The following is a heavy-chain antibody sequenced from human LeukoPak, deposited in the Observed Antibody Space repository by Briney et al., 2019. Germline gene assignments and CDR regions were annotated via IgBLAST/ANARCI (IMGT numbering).Heavy chain of an antibody. V-gene: IGHV4-59*01. CDR1: GGSISLYY. D-gene: IGHD5-12*01. Sequence: PSETLSLTCTVSGGSISLYYWNWSRQPPGKGLEWIGYIYYTGDTNYTPSLKSRVTISVDTSKTQFSLKLTSVTAADTAVYYCARDRGYSGYDYYGMDVWGQGTTVTVSS. CDR2: IYYTGDT. CDR3: ARDRGYSGYDYYGMDV. J-gene: IGHJ6*02.